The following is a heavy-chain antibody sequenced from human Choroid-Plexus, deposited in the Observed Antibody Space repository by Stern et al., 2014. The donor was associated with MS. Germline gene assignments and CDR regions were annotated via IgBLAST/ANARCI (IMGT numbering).Heavy chain of an antibody. J-gene: IGHJ6*02. V-gene: IGHV1-2*02. Sequence: QVQLMQSGAEVKKPGASVKVSCKTSGYIFTGYYIHWVRQAPGQGLEWMAWINPNTGGTKYAQKFQGRVTMSRDPSIRTAYVELSSLTSDDTAVYYCARDQRGITIFGVVTDYYYLGMDVWGQGTTVTVSS. D-gene: IGHD3-3*01. CDR3: ARDQRGITIFGVVTDYYYLGMDV. CDR1: GYIFTGYY. CDR2: INPNTGGT.